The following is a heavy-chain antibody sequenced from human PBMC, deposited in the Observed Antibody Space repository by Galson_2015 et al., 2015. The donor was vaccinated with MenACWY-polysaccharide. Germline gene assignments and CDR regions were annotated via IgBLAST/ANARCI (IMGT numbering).Heavy chain of an antibody. Sequence: SLRLSCAASGFTFSSYSMNWVRQAPGTGLEWVSSISSSSSYIYYADSVKGRFTISRDNAKNSLYLQMNSLRAEDTAVYYCARDAYYYGSGTNYGMDFWGQGTTVTVSS. D-gene: IGHD3-10*01. CDR3: ARDAYYYGSGTNYGMDF. CDR1: GFTFSSYS. V-gene: IGHV3-21*01. J-gene: IGHJ6*02. CDR2: ISSSSSYI.